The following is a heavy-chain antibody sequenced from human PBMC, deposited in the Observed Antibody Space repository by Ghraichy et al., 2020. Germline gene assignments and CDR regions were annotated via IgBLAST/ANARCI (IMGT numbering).Heavy chain of an antibody. CDR1: GGSISSSSYY. D-gene: IGHD6-19*01. V-gene: IGHV4-39*01. CDR3: ARSYSGWYNWFDP. Sequence: SQTLSLTCTVSGGSISSSSYYWGWIRQPPGKGLEWIGSIYYSGSTYYNPSLTSRVTISVDTSKNQFSLKLSSVTAADTAVYYCARSYSGWYNWFDPWGQGTLVTVSS. J-gene: IGHJ5*02. CDR2: IYYSGST.